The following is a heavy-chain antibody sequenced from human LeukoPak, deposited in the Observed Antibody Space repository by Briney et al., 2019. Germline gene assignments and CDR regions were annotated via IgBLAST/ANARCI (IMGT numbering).Heavy chain of an antibody. V-gene: IGHV3-30-3*01. CDR2: ISYDGSNK. CDR1: GFTFSSYA. D-gene: IGHD3-3*01. CDR3: AREATIFGVAGSFDY. J-gene: IGHJ4*02. Sequence: RSLRLSCAASGFTFSSYAMHWVRQAPGKGLEWVAVISYDGSNKYYADSVKGRFTISRDNSKNTLYLQMNSLRSEDTAVYYCAREATIFGVAGSFDYWGQGTLVTVSP.